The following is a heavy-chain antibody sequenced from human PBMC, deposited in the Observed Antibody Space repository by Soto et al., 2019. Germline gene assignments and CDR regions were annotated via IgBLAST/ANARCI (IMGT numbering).Heavy chain of an antibody. D-gene: IGHD3-10*01. J-gene: IGHJ5*01. CDR3: ARDILTGGAYPDS. V-gene: IGHV3-21*01. CDR2: ISSGSSYI. CDR1: GFTFSTYT. Sequence: GGSLRLSCAASGFTFSTYTMNWVRQAPGKGLEWISSISSGSSYIYYAGSVKGRFTISRDNAKNSLFLQMKSLRADDTAVYYCARDILTGGAYPDSWGQGTKVTVSS.